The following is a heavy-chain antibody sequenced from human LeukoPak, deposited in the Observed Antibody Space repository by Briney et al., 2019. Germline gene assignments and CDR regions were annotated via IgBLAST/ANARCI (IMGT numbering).Heavy chain of an antibody. V-gene: IGHV4-61*03. CDR2: VYSGGST. CDR1: GASVSSGGYY. D-gene: IGHD3-9*01. Sequence: PSETLSLTCTVSGASVSSGGYYWTWIRQPPGKGLEWIGYVYSGGSTTYNPSLTSRVTISLDTSENHFSLKLSSVTAADTAVYYCARPSDILTGQNAFDIWGQGTMVTVSS. J-gene: IGHJ3*02. CDR3: ARPSDILTGQNAFDI.